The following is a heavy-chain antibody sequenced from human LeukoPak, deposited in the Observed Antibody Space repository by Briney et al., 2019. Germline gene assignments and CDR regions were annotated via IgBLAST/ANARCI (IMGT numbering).Heavy chain of an antibody. J-gene: IGHJ4*02. V-gene: IGHV4-34*01. Sequence: SETLSLTCAVYGGSFSGYYWSWIRQPPGKGLEWIGAINHSGSTNYNPSLKSGVTISVDTSKNQFSLKLSSVTAENKAVYYCARGVSLQYYAYVWGSCQDYYVDYWGQGTLVTVSS. CDR3: ARGVSLQYYAYVWGSCQDYYVDY. CDR1: GGSFSGYY. CDR2: INHSGST. D-gene: IGHD3-16*01.